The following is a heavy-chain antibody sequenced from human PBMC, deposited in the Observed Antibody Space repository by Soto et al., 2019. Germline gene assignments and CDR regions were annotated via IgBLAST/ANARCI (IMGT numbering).Heavy chain of an antibody. J-gene: IGHJ6*02. D-gene: IGHD6-19*01. CDR3: ASRGTVAVAGSTIYYYYGMDV. CDR1: GLTISRYR. CDR2: ISSSSSYI. Sequence: GGVRRVFRGASGLTISRYRLNRVRQAPGEGVEGVPSISSSSSYIYYADSVKGRFTISRDNAKNSLYLQMNSLRAEDTAVYYCASRGTVAVAGSTIYYYYGMDVWGQGTTVTVSS. V-gene: IGHV3-21*01.